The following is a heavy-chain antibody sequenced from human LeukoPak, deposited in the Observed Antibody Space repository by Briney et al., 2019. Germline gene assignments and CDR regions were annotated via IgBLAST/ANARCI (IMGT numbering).Heavy chain of an antibody. CDR2: INHSGST. CDR1: AGSISSGRYY. CDR3: ARGSDYDYVWGSYRYTAYYYMDV. Sequence: SETLSLTCTVSAGSISSGRYYWSWIRQPPGKGLEWIGEINHSGSTNYNPSLKSRVTISVDTSKNQFSLKLSSVTAADTAVYYCARGSDYDYVWGSYRYTAYYYMDVWGKGTTVTISS. V-gene: IGHV4-39*07. J-gene: IGHJ6*03. D-gene: IGHD3-16*02.